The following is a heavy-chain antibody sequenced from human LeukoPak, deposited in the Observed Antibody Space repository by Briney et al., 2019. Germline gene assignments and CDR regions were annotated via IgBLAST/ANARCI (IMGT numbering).Heavy chain of an antibody. CDR3: ATGIAAAGTLDY. J-gene: IGHJ4*02. Sequence: ASMKVSCKASGYTFTGYYMHWVRQAPGQGLEWMGWINPNSGGTNYAQKFQGRVTMTRDTSISTAYMELSRLRSDDTAVYYCATGIAAAGTLDYWGQGTLVTVSS. V-gene: IGHV1-2*02. CDR1: GYTFTGYY. D-gene: IGHD6-13*01. CDR2: INPNSGGT.